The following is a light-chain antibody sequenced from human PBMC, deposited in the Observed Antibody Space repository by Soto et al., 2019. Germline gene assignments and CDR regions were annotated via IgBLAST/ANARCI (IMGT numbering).Light chain of an antibody. CDR3: MQALHTSLT. Sequence: DIVMTQSPLSLPVTPGEPASISCRSLQSLLHSNGYNYLDWYLQKPGQSPQLRIYLGSNRASGVPDRFSGSVSGTDFTLKIRRVEAEDVGVYYCMQALHTSLTCGQGTRLEIK. V-gene: IGKV2-28*01. J-gene: IGKJ5*01. CDR2: LGS. CDR1: QSLLHSNGYNY.